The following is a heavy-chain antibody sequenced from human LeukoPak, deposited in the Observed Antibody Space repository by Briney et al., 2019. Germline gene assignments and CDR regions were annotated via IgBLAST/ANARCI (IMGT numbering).Heavy chain of an antibody. D-gene: IGHD3-3*01. CDR3: ARSARLMKGVVEVTALDD. CDR1: GGSISSYY. V-gene: IGHV3-11*04. J-gene: IGHJ4*02. CDR2: ISRSGSTK. Sequence: LSLTCTVSGGSISSYYWSWIRQPPGKGLEWVSSISRSGSTKYYADSVKGRFTIARDNAKNSVYLEMNSLRADDTAVYYCARSARLMKGVVEVTALDDWGQGTLVTVSS.